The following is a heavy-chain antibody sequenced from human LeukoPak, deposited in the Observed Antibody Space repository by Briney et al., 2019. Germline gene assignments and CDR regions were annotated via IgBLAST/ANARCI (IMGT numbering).Heavy chain of an antibody. CDR2: ISAYNGNT. CDR3: ARDAEWFEGYHMDV. D-gene: IGHD3-3*01. Sequence: ASVKVSCKVSGYTFTSYGISWVRQAPGQGLEWMGWISAYNGNTNYAQKLQGRVTMTTDTSTSTAYMELRSLRSDDTAVYYCARDAEWFEGYHMDVWGKGTTVTVSS. V-gene: IGHV1-18*01. J-gene: IGHJ6*03. CDR1: GYTFTSYG.